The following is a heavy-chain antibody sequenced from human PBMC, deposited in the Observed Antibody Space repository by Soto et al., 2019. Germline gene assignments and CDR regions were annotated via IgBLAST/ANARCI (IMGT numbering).Heavy chain of an antibody. V-gene: IGHV3-23*01. CDR2: ISGSGGST. J-gene: IGHJ4*02. Sequence: PGGSLRLSCAASGFTFSSYAMSWVSQAPGKGLEWVSAISGSGGSTYYADSVKGRFTISRDNSKNTLYLQMNSLRAEDTAVYYCAKASWFGELFSDYWGQGTLVTVSS. CDR3: AKASWFGELFSDY. D-gene: IGHD3-10*01. CDR1: GFTFSSYA.